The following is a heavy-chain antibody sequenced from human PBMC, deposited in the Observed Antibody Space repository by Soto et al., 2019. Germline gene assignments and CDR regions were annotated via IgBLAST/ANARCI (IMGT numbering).Heavy chain of an antibody. CDR3: AGGTSIAVHSGLDY. D-gene: IGHD6-19*01. V-gene: IGHV1-69*13. CDR1: GGTFSTYA. CDR2: IMPIFGSA. Sequence: SVTVSCKASGGTFSTYAYSWVRQAPGQGLEWMAGIMPIFGSANYAQKFQGRVTITAVDSTSTAYMELSSLRSDDTAVYYCAGGTSIAVHSGLDYWGQGTLVTVS. J-gene: IGHJ4*02.